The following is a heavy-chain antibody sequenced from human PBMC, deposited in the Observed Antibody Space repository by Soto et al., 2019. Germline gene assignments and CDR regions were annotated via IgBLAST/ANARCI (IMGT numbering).Heavy chain of an antibody. CDR3: ASRGYSYGHAPVDY. V-gene: IGHV4-39*01. CDR2: IYYSGST. J-gene: IGHJ4*02. Sequence: QLQVQESGPGLVKPSETLSLTCTVSGGSISSSSHYWGWIRQPPGKGLEWIGTIYYSGSTYYNPSLKSRVTISVDTSKNQFSLKLSSVTAADTAVYYCASRGYSYGHAPVDYWGQGTLVTVSS. CDR1: GGSISSSSHY. D-gene: IGHD5-18*01.